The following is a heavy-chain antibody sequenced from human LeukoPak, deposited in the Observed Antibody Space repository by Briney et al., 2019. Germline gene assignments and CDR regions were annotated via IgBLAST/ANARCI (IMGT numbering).Heavy chain of an antibody. CDR3: ARPNFYSSSDAFDI. Sequence: GGSLRLSCAASGFTFDDYAMHWVRQAPGKGLEWVSGISWNSGSIGYADSVKGRFTISRDNSKNTLYLQMNSLRAEDTAVYYCARPNFYSSSDAFDIWGQGTMVTVSS. CDR1: GFTFDDYA. V-gene: IGHV3-9*01. CDR2: ISWNSGSI. D-gene: IGHD6-6*01. J-gene: IGHJ3*02.